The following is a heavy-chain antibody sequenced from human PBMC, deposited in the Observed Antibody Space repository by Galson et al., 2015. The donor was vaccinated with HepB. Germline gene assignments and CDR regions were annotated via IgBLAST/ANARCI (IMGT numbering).Heavy chain of an antibody. CDR1: GFIFSDYW. CDR2: IKNDGSEK. J-gene: IGHJ4*02. CDR3: ARGPF. Sequence: SLRLSCAASGFIFSDYWMSWVRQAPGKGLEWVANIKNDGSEKHYVASVMGRFTISRDNAKNSLHLQMNSLRADDTAIYYCARGPFWGQGTLVTVSS. V-gene: IGHV3-7*03.